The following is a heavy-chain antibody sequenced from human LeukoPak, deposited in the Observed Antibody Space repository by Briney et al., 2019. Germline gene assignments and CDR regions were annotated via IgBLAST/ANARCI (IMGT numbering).Heavy chain of an antibody. D-gene: IGHD4/OR15-4a*01. CDR3: ARDLANCDAFDI. J-gene: IGHJ3*02. CDR2: INPDSGGT. CDR1: GYTFTDYS. Sequence: ASVKVSCKASGYTFTDYSIHWVRQAPGQGLEWMGWINPDSGGTNYAQKLQGRVTMTGDTAISTAYMELSRLRSDDTAVYYCARDLANCDAFDIWGQGTLVTVSS. V-gene: IGHV1-2*02.